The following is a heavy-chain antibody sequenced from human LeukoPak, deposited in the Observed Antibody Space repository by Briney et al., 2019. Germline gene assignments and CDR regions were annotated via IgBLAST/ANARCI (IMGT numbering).Heavy chain of an antibody. Sequence: SETLSLTCTVSGGSISSYYWSWIRQPAGKGLEWIGRIYTSGSTNYNPSLKSRVTMSVDTSKNQFSLELSSVTAADTAVYYCARRFSWSSPTYYYYMDVWGKGTTVTVSS. CDR3: ARRFSWSSPTYYYYMDV. CDR1: GGSISSYY. CDR2: IYTSGST. V-gene: IGHV4-4*07. J-gene: IGHJ6*03. D-gene: IGHD6-13*01.